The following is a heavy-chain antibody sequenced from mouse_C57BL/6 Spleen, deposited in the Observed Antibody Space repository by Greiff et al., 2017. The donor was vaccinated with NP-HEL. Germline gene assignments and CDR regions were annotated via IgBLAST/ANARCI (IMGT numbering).Heavy chain of an antibody. J-gene: IGHJ4*01. V-gene: IGHV1-15*01. D-gene: IGHD3-1*01. CDR2: IDPETGGT. CDR1: GYTFTDYE. CDR3: TRSGDYCAMDC. Sequence: QVQLQQSGAELVRPGASVTLSCKASGYTFTDYEMHWVKQTPVHGLEWIGAIDPETGGTAYNQKFKGKAILTADKSSSTAYMELRSLTSEDSAVYYCTRSGDYCAMDCWGQGTSVTVSS.